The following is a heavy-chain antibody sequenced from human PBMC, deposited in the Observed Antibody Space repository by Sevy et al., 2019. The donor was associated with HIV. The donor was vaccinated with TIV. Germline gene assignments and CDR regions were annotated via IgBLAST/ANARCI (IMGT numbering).Heavy chain of an antibody. CDR1: GFDFNNHW. D-gene: IGHD3-9*01. CDR3: ARLPTGLQPFNYLLSTYFDS. CDR2: IKHDGSET. V-gene: IGHV3-7*03. J-gene: IGHJ4*02. Sequence: GGSLRRSCAASGFDFNNHWMSWVRQAPEKGLEWVANIKHDGSETYYVDSLEGRFTISRDNAKNSLSLQINDLRAEDTAMYYCARLPTGLQPFNYLLSTYFDSWGQGTLVTVSS.